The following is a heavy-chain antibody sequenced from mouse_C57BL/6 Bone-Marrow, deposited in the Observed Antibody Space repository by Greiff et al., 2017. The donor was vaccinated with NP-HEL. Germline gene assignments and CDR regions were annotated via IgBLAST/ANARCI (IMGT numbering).Heavy chain of an antibody. CDR3: ARWGLRPLYFDY. D-gene: IGHD2-4*01. Sequence: VMLVESGPELVKPGASVKISCKASGYAFSSSWMNWVKQRPGKGLEWIGRIYPGDGDTKYNGKFKGKATLTADKSSSTAYMQLSSLTSEDSAVYFCARWGLRPLYFDYWGQGTTLTVSS. CDR1: GYAFSSSW. V-gene: IGHV1-82*01. J-gene: IGHJ2*01. CDR2: IYPGDGDT.